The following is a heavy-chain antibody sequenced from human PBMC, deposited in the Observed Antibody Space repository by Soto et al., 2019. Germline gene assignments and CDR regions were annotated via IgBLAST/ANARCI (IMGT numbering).Heavy chain of an antibody. J-gene: IGHJ5*02. CDR1: GYTFTSYG. CDR3: ARDPLIVVVPAATDNGFDP. Sequence: QVQLVQSGAEVKKPGASVKVSCKASGYTFTSYGISWVRQAPGQGLEWMGWISAYTGNTHYAQKLHGRVTMTTDTSTITANMKLRSLRSDDTAVYYCARDPLIVVVPAATDNGFDPWGQGTLVTDST. D-gene: IGHD2-2*01. CDR2: ISAYTGNT. V-gene: IGHV1-18*01.